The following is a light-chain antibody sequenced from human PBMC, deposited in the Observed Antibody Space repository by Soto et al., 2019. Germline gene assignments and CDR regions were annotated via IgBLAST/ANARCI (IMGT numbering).Light chain of an antibody. V-gene: IGKV1-33*01. CDR3: QQYDNLPLT. CDR2: DAS. CDR1: QDISNY. J-gene: IGKJ4*01. Sequence: DIKMTQSPASLSASVGDRVTITFQASQDISNYLNWYQQKPEKAPKLLIYDASNLETGVPSRFSGSGSGTDFTFTISSLRPEDIATYYCQQYDNLPLTFGGGTKVDIK.